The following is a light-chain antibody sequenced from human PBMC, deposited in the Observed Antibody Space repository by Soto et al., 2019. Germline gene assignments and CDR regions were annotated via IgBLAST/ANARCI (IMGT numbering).Light chain of an antibody. CDR3: QQYDTYSAT. CDR1: QSIRTW. V-gene: IGKV1-5*03. CDR2: SAS. J-gene: IGKJ2*01. Sequence: DIQMTQSPSTLSASVGDRVTITCRDSQSIRTWLAWYQQKAGKAPKLQIYSASSLESGVPSRFSGSGSGTEFTLTISSLQPDPFATYYCQQYDTYSATFGQGTKVDMK.